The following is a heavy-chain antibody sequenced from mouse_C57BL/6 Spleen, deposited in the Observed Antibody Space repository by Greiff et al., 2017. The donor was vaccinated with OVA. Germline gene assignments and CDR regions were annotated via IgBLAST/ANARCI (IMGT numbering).Heavy chain of an antibody. D-gene: IGHD2-4*01. CDR3: ARSNYDSFDY. CDR1: GYTFTSYT. CDR2: INPSSGYT. V-gene: IGHV1-4*01. J-gene: IGHJ2*01. Sequence: VQLQQSGAELARPGASVKMSCKASGYTFTSYTMHWVKQRPGQGLEWIGYINPSSGYTKYNQKFKDKATLTADKSSSTAYMQLSSLTSEDSAVYCCARSNYDSFDYWGQGTTLTVSS.